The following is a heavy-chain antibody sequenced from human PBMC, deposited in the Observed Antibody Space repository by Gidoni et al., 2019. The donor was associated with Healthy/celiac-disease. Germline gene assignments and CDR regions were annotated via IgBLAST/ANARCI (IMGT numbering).Heavy chain of an antibody. D-gene: IGHD6-19*01. CDR2: IYYSGST. CDR1: GGSISSSSYY. J-gene: IGHJ6*02. CDR3: ASLRQWLVYGMDV. V-gene: IGHV4-39*01. Sequence: QLQLQESGPGLVKPSETLSLTCTVSGGSISSSSYYWGWIRQPPGKGLEWIGSIYYSGSTYYNPSLKSRVTISVDTSKNQFSLKLSSVTAADTAVYYCASLRQWLVYGMDVWGQGTTVTVSS.